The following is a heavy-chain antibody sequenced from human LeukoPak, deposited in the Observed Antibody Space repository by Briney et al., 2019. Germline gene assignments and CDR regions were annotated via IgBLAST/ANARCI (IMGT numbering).Heavy chain of an antibody. CDR1: GYTLTELS. Sequence: ASVKVSCKVSGYTLTELSMHWVRQAPGKGLEWMGGFDPEDGETIYAQKFQGRVTMTEDTSTDTAYMELSSLRSEDTAAYYCATDRGVLGLVLPYPLPQSGFDPWGQGTLVTVSS. J-gene: IGHJ5*02. D-gene: IGHD6-19*01. CDR3: ATDRGVLGLVLPYPLPQSGFDP. CDR2: FDPEDGET. V-gene: IGHV1-24*01.